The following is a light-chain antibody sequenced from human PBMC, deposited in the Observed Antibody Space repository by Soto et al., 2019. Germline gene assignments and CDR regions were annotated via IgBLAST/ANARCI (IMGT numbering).Light chain of an antibody. Sequence: AIRMTQSPSSFSASTGDRVTITCRASQGISSYLAWYQQQPGKAPKLLIYAASTWQSGVPSRFSGSGSGTDFTLTISCLESEDFATYYCQQYYSYPRTFGQGTKVEIK. CDR3: QQYYSYPRT. J-gene: IGKJ1*01. V-gene: IGKV1-8*01. CDR2: AAS. CDR1: QGISSY.